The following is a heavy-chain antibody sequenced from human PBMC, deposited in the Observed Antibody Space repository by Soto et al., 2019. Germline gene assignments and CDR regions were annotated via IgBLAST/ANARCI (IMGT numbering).Heavy chain of an antibody. J-gene: IGHJ3*01. D-gene: IGHD3-9*01. V-gene: IGHV4-4*02. CDR2: ISHSGTS. CDR3: ARVVLTITRGAFDA. CDR1: GGSISSSHW. Sequence: QVQLQESGPGLVKPSGTLSLTCAVSGGSISSSHWWPWVRQSPGKGLEYIGEISHSGTSNPNPSLKSRGTLSVDKSKNHLSLTLTSVTAADTAVYYCARVVLTITRGAFDAWGQGTLVIVSS.